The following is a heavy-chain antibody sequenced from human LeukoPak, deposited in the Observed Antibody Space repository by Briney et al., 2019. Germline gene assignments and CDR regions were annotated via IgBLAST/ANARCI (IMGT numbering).Heavy chain of an antibody. CDR3: TTAGKSYYGSGSPSWFDP. CDR1: GYSFTDYF. Sequence: GASVKVSCKASGYSFTDYFMHWVQQAPGKGLEWMGRVDPEDGETIYGEKFQGRVTITADTSTDTAYMELSSLRSEDTAVYYCTTAGKSYYGSGSPSWFDPWGQGTLVTVSS. CDR2: VDPEDGET. V-gene: IGHV1-69-2*01. D-gene: IGHD3-10*01. J-gene: IGHJ5*02.